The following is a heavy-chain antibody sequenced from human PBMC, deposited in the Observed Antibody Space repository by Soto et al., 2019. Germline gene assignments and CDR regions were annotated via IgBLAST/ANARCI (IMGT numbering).Heavy chain of an antibody. V-gene: IGHV1-69*01. D-gene: IGHD4-17*01. CDR1: GGTFSSYA. CDR2: IIPIFGTA. J-gene: IGHJ6*02. Sequence: QVQLVQSGAEVKKPGSSVKVSCKASGGTFSSYAISWVRQAPGQGLEWMGGIIPIFGTANYAQQFHGRVTITADESTSTADMELSSLRSEDTAVYYCARVVGVTVTTHYGMDVWGQGTTVTVSS. CDR3: ARVVGVTVTTHYGMDV.